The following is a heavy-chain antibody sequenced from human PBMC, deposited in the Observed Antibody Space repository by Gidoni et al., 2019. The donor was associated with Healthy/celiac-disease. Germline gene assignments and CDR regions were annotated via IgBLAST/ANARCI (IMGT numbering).Heavy chain of an antibody. CDR3: ARVDLAENVDTAMGPRDY. J-gene: IGHJ4*02. D-gene: IGHD5-18*01. CDR2: IYSGCNT. Sequence: EVQLVESGGGWVQPGGSLRLSCAASGFTVSSNYLTWVRQASGKGREWVSVIYSGCNTYYADSVKGRFTISRDNSKNTLYLQMNSLRAEDTAVYYCARVDLAENVDTAMGPRDYWGQGTLVTVSS. CDR1: GFTVSSNY. V-gene: IGHV3-66*02.